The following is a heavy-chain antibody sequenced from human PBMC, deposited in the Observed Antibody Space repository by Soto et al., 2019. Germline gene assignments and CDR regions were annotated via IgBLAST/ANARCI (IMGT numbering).Heavy chain of an antibody. Sequence: QSQTLSLTCAISGDSVSSNSAAWNGIRQSPSRGLEWLGRTYYRSKWYNDSAVSVKSRITINPDTSKNQFSLQLNSVTPEDTAVYYWARVRGLGSSYYFDYWGQGTLVTVSS. V-gene: IGHV6-1*01. CDR2: TYYRSKWYN. CDR1: GDSVSSNSAA. J-gene: IGHJ4*02. CDR3: ARVRGLGSSYYFDY. D-gene: IGHD3-16*01.